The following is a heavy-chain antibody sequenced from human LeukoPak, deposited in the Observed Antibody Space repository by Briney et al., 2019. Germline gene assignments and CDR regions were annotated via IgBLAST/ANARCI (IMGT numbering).Heavy chain of an antibody. CDR1: GYTFTSYA. V-gene: IGHV1-3*01. D-gene: IGHD2-15*01. J-gene: IGHJ4*02. CDR2: INAGNGNT. CDR3: ARQSDCSGGSCYGSLDY. Sequence: ASVKVSCKASGYTFTSYAMHWVRQAPGQRLEWMGWINAGNGNTKYSQKFQGRVTITTDTSASTAYMELSSLRSEDTAVYYCARQSDCSGGSCYGSLDYWGQGTLVTVSS.